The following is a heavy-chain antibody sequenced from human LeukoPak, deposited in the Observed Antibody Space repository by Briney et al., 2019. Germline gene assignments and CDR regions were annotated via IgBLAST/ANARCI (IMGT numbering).Heavy chain of an antibody. V-gene: IGHV4-31*03. CDR1: GGSISSGGYY. CDR3: ARGITMVRGVLEY. D-gene: IGHD3-10*01. J-gene: IGHJ4*02. CDR2: IYYSGST. Sequence: SETLSLTCTVSGGSISSGGYYWSWIRQHPGKGLEWIGYIYYSGSTYYNPSLKSRVTISVDTSKNQFSLKLSSVTAADTAVYYCARGITMVRGVLEYWGQGTLVTVSS.